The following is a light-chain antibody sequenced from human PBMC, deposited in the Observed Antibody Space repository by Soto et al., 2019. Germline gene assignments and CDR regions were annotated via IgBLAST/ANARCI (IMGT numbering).Light chain of an antibody. CDR1: QGISSY. Sequence: DIQLTQSPSFLSASVGDRVTITCRASQGISSYLAWYQQKPGKAPKLLIYAASTLQSGVPSRLSGSGSGTEFTLTIRSLQPEDFATYYCQQLNSYPFLTFGGVTKVEIK. V-gene: IGKV1-9*01. J-gene: IGKJ4*01. CDR3: QQLNSYPFLT. CDR2: AAS.